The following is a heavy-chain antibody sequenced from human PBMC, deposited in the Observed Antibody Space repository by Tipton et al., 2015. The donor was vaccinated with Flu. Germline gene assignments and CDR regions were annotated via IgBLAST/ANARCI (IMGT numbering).Heavy chain of an antibody. J-gene: IGHJ4*02. CDR3: AKVIPELVAGLDS. Sequence: SLRLSCAASGFIFSRYAMSWVRQAPGKGLEWVSNIRGSAGRGAGTYYADSVKGRFTISRDFSKNTLYLQMNSLRAEDTAVYYCAKVIPELVAGLDSWGQGTLVTVSS. CDR1: GFIFSRYA. D-gene: IGHD6-19*01. CDR2: IRGSAGRGAGT. V-gene: IGHV3-23*01.